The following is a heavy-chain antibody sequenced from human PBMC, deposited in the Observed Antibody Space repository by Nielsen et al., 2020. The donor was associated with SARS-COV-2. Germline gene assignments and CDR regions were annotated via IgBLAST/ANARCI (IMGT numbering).Heavy chain of an antibody. J-gene: IGHJ2*01. CDR2: IFYSGST. V-gene: IGHV4-59*01. D-gene: IGHD5-18*01. CDR1: GGSISSYY. Sequence: SETLSLTCTVSGGSISSYYWSWIRQPPGKELEWIGYIFYSGSTHYNPSLKSRVTISVDTSKNQFSLKLSSVTAADTAVYLCARDPGYSYHWYFDLWGRGTLVTVSS. CDR3: ARDPGYSYHWYFDL.